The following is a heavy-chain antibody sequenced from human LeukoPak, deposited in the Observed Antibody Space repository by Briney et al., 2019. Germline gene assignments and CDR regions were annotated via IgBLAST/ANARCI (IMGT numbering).Heavy chain of an antibody. CDR1: GGSISGYY. CDR3: ARGIAVAGTAYRRVPNHASPPYYFDY. V-gene: IGHV4-4*07. J-gene: IGHJ4*02. CDR2: IYTSGST. D-gene: IGHD6-19*01. Sequence: SETLSLICSVSGGSISGYYWSWIRQPAGKGLEWIGRIYTSGSTNYNPSLKSRVTISVDTSKNQFSLKLSSVTAADTAVYYCARGIAVAGTAYRRVPNHASPPYYFDYWGQGTLVTVSS.